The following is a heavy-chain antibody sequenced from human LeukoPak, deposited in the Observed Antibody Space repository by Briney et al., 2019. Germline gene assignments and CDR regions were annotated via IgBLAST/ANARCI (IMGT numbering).Heavy chain of an antibody. V-gene: IGHV1-69*05. Sequence: SAKVSCKASGGTFSSYAISWVRQAPGQGLEWMGGIIPIFGTANYAQKFQGRVTITTDESTSTAYMELSSLRSEDTAVYYCARIFGTEGYCSGGSCYSADYWGQGTLVTVSS. J-gene: IGHJ4*02. D-gene: IGHD2-15*01. CDR1: GGTFSSYA. CDR3: ARIFGTEGYCSGGSCYSADY. CDR2: IIPIFGTA.